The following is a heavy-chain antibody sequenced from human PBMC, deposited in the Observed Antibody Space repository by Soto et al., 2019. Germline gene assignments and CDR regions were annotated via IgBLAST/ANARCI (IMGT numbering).Heavy chain of an antibody. J-gene: IGHJ6*02. Sequence: GGSLRLSCAASGFTFSSYGMHWVRQAPGKGLEWVAVISYDGSNKYYADSVKGRFTISRDNSKNTLYLQMNSLRAEDTAVYYCEKCDNSGYYYYGMDVWGQGTKVTVYS. CDR3: EKCDNSGYYYYGMDV. CDR2: ISYDGSNK. CDR1: GFTFSSYG. V-gene: IGHV3-30*18. D-gene: IGHD1-20*01.